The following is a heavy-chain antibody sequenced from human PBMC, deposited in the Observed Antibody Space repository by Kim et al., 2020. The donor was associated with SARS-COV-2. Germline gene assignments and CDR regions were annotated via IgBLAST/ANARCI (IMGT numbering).Heavy chain of an antibody. V-gene: IGHV3-15*01. D-gene: IGHD6-13*01. CDR1: GFTFSNAW. J-gene: IGHJ6*01. CDR3: TTSLGYSSSVYRDGM. Sequence: GGSLRLSCAASGFTFSNAWMSWVRQAPGKGLEWVGCIKSKTDGGKTDYAEPVKGRFTISRDDSKNTLYLQMNSLKTEDTAGYYCTTSLGYSSSVYRDGM. CDR2: IKSKTDGGKT.